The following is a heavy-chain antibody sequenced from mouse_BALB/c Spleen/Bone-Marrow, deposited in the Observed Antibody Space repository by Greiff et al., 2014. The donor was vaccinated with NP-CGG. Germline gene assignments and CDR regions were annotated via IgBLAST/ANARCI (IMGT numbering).Heavy chain of an antibody. CDR1: GYSITSYYS. Sequence: VQLQQSGPDLVKPSQSLSLTCTVPGYSITSYYSWHWIRQFPGNKLEWMGYIHYSGTTVYNPSLKSRISIARDTSNNQFFLQLKSVTTEDTATYYCARFAGTPYTMDYWGQGTSVTVSS. J-gene: IGHJ4*01. D-gene: IGHD4-1*01. CDR3: ARFAGTPYTMDY. V-gene: IGHV3-1*02. CDR2: IHYSGTT.